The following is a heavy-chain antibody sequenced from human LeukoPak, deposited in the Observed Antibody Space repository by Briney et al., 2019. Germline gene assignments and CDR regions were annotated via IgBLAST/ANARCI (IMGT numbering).Heavy chain of an antibody. CDR2: ISGSGDST. Sequence: PAQSLRLSCVAAGFTFSSYAMSWDRQAPGKLMEWVSGISGSGDSTYYADSVKGRFTISRDNSNTTLYLQMNSLRADDTALYYCAKGQWLVPVDYWGQGTLVTVSS. J-gene: IGHJ4*02. CDR1: GFTFSSYA. CDR3: AKGQWLVPVDY. D-gene: IGHD6-19*01. V-gene: IGHV3-23*01.